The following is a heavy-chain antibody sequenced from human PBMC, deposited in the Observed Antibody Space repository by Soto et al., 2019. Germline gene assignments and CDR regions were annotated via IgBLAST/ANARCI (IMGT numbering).Heavy chain of an antibody. D-gene: IGHD6-19*01. J-gene: IGHJ4*02. V-gene: IGHV1-24*01. CDR3: ATWIAVAGSFDY. Sequence: ASVKVSCKVSGYTLTELSLHWVRQAPGKGLEWMGGFDPEDGETIYAQKFQGRVTMTEDTSTDTAYMELSSLRSEDTAVYYCATWIAVAGSFDYWGQGTRVTVSS. CDR1: GYTLTELS. CDR2: FDPEDGET.